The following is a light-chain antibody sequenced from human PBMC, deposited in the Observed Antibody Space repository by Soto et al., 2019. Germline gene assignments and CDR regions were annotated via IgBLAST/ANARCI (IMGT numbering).Light chain of an antibody. J-gene: IGLJ2*01. CDR3: SSYTSSITPVV. Sequence: QSVLTQPASVSGSPGQSITISCTGTSSDVGGYNYVSWYQRHPGKAPKLMVYEVSYRPSGVSNRFSGSKSGNTASLTISGLQAEDEADYYCSSYTSSITPVVFGGGTKVTVL. CDR1: SSDVGGYNY. V-gene: IGLV2-14*01. CDR2: EVS.